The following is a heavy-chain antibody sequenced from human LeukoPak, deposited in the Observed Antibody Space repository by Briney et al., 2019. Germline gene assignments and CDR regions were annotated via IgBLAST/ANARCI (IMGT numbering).Heavy chain of an antibody. CDR1: GGSISNYY. Sequence: SETLSLTCTVSGGSISNYYWSWIRQPAGKGLEWIGRIYASGSTNYNPSLKSRVTMSVDTSKNQFSLKLSSVTAADTAVYYCARFDITVIVYDYWGQGTLVTVSS. CDR3: ARFDITVIVYDY. V-gene: IGHV4-4*07. D-gene: IGHD3-22*01. J-gene: IGHJ4*02. CDR2: IYASGST.